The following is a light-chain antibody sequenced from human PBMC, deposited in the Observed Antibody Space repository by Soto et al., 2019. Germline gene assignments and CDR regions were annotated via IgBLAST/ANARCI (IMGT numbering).Light chain of an antibody. CDR3: QQLNSYPIT. Sequence: DIQLTQSPSFLSASLGDRATISCRASQGISSYLAWYQQKPGKAPKLLIFAASTLQRGVPSRFSGSGSGTEFTLTISSLQPEDFATYYCQQLNSYPITFGQGTRLEIK. CDR2: AAS. J-gene: IGKJ5*01. V-gene: IGKV1-9*01. CDR1: QGISSY.